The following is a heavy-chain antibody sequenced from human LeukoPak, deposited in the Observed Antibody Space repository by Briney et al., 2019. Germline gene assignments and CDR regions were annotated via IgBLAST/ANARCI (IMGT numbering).Heavy chain of an antibody. J-gene: IGHJ3*02. CDR2: ISSSGSTI. Sequence: GGSLRLSCAASGFTFSSYEMNWVRQAPGKGLEWVSYISSSGSTIYYADSVKGRFTISRDNAKNSLYLQMNSLRAEDTAVYYCARDRSADYYGSGSYSPDAFDIWGQGTMVTVSS. CDR3: ARDRSADYYGSGSYSPDAFDI. CDR1: GFTFSSYE. D-gene: IGHD3-10*01. V-gene: IGHV3-48*03.